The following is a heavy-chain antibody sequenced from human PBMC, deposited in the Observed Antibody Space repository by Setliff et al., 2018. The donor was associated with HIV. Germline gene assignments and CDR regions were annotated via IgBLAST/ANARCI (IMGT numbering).Heavy chain of an antibody. J-gene: IGHJ4*02. Sequence: PGGSLRLSCVASGFTFINYAMSWVRQAPGKGLEWVGRIKSKTDGGTTDYAAPVKGRSTISRDDSKNTLYLQMNSLKTEDTAVYYCTTGTRLVDWGQGALVTVSS. CDR1: GFTFINYA. CDR3: TTGTRLVD. CDR2: IKSKTDGGTT. V-gene: IGHV3-15*01. D-gene: IGHD2-21*01.